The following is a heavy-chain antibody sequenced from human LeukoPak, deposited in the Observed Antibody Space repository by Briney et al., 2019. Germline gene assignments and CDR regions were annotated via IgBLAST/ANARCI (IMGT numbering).Heavy chain of an antibody. Sequence: PSQTLSLTCTVSGGSISSGGYYWSWIRQPPGKGLEWLGSIYYSGSTYYNPSLKSRVTISVDTSKNQFSLKLSSVTAADTAVYYCASAYPGYGLDDAFDIWGQGTMVTVSS. CDR1: GGSISSGGYY. CDR3: ASAYPGYGLDDAFDI. D-gene: IGHD5-18*01. CDR2: IYYSGST. V-gene: IGHV4-30-2*03. J-gene: IGHJ3*02.